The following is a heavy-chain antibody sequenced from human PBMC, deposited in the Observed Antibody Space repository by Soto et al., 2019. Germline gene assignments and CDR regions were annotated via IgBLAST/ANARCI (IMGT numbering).Heavy chain of an antibody. Sequence: GGSLRLSCAASGFTFSSYAMSWVRQAPGKGLEWVSAISGSGGSTYYADSVKGRFTISRDNSKNTLYLQMNSLRAEDTAVYYCAKVQRWYYYYGMDVWGQGTTVTVSS. CDR3: AKVQRWYYYYGMDV. J-gene: IGHJ6*02. D-gene: IGHD6-25*01. V-gene: IGHV3-23*01. CDR1: GFTFSSYA. CDR2: ISGSGGST.